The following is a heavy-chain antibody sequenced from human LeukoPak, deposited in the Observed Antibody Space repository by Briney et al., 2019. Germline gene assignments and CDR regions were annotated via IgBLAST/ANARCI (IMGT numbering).Heavy chain of an antibody. CDR1: GFTFSSYG. CDR2: IWYDGSNK. V-gene: IGHV3-33*01. Sequence: PGGSLRLSCAASGFTFSSYGMHWVRQAPGKGLEWVAVIWYDGSNKYYADSVKGRFTISRDNSKNTLYLQMNSLRAEDTAVYYCARGGSGWYPYYFDYWGQGTLVTVSS. CDR3: ARGGSGWYPYYFDY. D-gene: IGHD6-19*01. J-gene: IGHJ4*02.